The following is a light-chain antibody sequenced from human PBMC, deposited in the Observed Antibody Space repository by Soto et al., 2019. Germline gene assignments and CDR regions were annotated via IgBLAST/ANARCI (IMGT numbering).Light chain of an antibody. Sequence: EVVLTQFPATLSLSPGDRATLFCRASLSLGSYLTWYQLKPGQAPRLLFYDVSNRATGIPDRFTSSGSGTDFTLTISSLEPEAFAVYYCQHRGDWPAFRQGTRVEIK. J-gene: IGKJ1*01. V-gene: IGKV3-11*01. CDR1: LSLGSY. CDR2: DVS. CDR3: QHRGDWPA.